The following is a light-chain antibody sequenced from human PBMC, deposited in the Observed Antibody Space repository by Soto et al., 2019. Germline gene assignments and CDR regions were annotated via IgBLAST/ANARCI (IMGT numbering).Light chain of an antibody. CDR3: HQLQSWPRT. Sequence: EIVLTQSPATLSLSPGDRATLSCRASQRVSTFLAWYQQRPGHAPRLLLSEPPIRAAGIQARFSASGNGTDVTLTIGDVQPEDFAVYYCHQLQSWPRTFGQGTKVDIK. CDR2: EPP. V-gene: IGKV3-11*01. CDR1: QRVSTF. J-gene: IGKJ1*01.